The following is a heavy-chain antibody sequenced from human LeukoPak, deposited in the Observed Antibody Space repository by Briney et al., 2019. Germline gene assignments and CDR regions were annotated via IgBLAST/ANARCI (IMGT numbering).Heavy chain of an antibody. CDR2: IIPIFGTA. CDR1: GDTFNYYG. J-gene: IGHJ5*02. Sequence: SVKVSCKASGDTFNYYGISWVRQAPGQGLEWTGGIIPIFGTANYAQKFQGRVTITADKSTSTAYMELSSLRSEDTAVYYCARKVPNDSSGYYYRGQFDPWGQGTLVTVSS. D-gene: IGHD3-22*01. V-gene: IGHV1-69*06. CDR3: ARKVPNDSSGYYYRGQFDP.